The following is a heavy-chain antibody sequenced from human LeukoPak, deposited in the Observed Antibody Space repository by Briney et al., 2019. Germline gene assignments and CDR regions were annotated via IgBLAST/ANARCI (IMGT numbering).Heavy chain of an antibody. Sequence: GGSLRLSCAASGFTFSDYYMSWIRQAPGKGLEWVSYISSSGSTIYYADSVKGRFTISRDNAENSLYLQMNSLRAEDTAVYYCARSGSLLYYYYMDVWGKGTTVTVSS. CDR3: ARSGSLLYYYYMDV. J-gene: IGHJ6*03. V-gene: IGHV3-11*04. CDR1: GFTFSDYY. D-gene: IGHD3-10*01. CDR2: ISSSGSTI.